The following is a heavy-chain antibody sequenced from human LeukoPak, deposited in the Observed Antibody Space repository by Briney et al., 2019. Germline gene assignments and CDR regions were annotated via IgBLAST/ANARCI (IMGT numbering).Heavy chain of an antibody. D-gene: IGHD1-26*01. CDR3: AKPAGATSHFWYYGMDV. V-gene: IGHV3-30*18. CDR1: GFTFSGYG. CDR2: ISYDGSNK. J-gene: IGHJ6*02. Sequence: PGRSLRLSCAASGFTFSGYGMHWVRQAPGKGLEWVAVISYDGSNKYYADSVKGRFTISRDNSKNTLYLQMNSLRAEDTAVYYCAKPAGATSHFWYYGMDVWGQGTTVTVSS.